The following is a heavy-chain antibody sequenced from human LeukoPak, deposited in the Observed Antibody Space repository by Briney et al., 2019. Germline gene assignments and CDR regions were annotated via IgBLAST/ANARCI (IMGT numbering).Heavy chain of an antibody. CDR1: GGSISSSSYY. D-gene: IGHD2-2*01. V-gene: IGHV4-39*01. CDR3: ARRGYCSSTSCFPLDY. CDR2: IYYSGST. J-gene: IGHJ4*02. Sequence: SETLSLTCTVSGGSISSSSYYWGWIRQPPGKGLEWIGSIYYSGSTYYNPSLKSRVTISVDTSKNQFSLKLSSVTAADTAVYYCARRGYCSSTSCFPLDYWGQGTLVTVSS.